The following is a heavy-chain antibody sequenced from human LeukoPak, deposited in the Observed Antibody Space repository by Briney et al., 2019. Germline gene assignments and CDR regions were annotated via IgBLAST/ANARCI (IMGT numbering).Heavy chain of an antibody. J-gene: IGHJ4*02. CDR3: ARGGDSGYDPFDY. CDR1: GYTFTSYY. CDR2: VHPSSGST. Sequence: GASVKVSRKASGYTFTSYYMHWVRQAPGQGLEWMGIVHPSSGSTNYPQKFQGRVTMTRDTSTTTVYMVLSSLRSDDTAVYYCARGGDSGYDPFDYWGQGTLVTVSS. V-gene: IGHV1-46*01. D-gene: IGHD5-12*01.